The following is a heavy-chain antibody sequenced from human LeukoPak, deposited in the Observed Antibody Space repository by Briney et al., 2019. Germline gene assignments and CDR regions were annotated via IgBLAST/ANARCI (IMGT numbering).Heavy chain of an antibody. V-gene: IGHV3-30*03. D-gene: IGHD6-19*01. Sequence: GGSLRLSCAASGFTYSKYDIQWVRQAPGKGLEWVAVISKDGTHKYYADSVKGRFTISRDNSKNTLYLQVNSLRAEDTAVYYCARDGSSGWYWVDYWGQGTLVTVSS. CDR1: GFTYSKYD. J-gene: IGHJ4*02. CDR3: ARDGSSGWYWVDY. CDR2: ISKDGTHK.